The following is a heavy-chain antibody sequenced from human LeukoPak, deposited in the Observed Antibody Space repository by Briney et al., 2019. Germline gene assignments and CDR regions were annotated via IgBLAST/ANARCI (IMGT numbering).Heavy chain of an antibody. V-gene: IGHV4-30-2*01. D-gene: IGHD2-2*01. CDR1: GGSISSGGYS. Sequence: PSQTLSLTCAVSGGSISSGGYSWSWIRQPPGTGLEWIGYIYHSGSTYYNPSLKSRLTISVDRSKNQFSLKLSSVTAADTAVYYCARGPPPLGWYCSSTSCSGGLDPWGQGTLVTVPS. J-gene: IGHJ5*02. CDR3: ARGPPPLGWYCSSTSCSGGLDP. CDR2: IYHSGST.